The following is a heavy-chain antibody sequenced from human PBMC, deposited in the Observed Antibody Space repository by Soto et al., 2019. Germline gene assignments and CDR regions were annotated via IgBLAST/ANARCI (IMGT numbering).Heavy chain of an antibody. V-gene: IGHV4-30-4*01. CDR1: GGSISSGDYY. CDR3: ARGPGYYYDSSGYHRAFDY. CDR2: IYYSGST. Sequence: QVQLQESGPGLVKPSQTLSLTCTVSGGSISSGDYYWRWIRQPPGKGLEWIGYIYYSGSTYYNPSLKSRVTISVDTSKNQFSLKLSSVTAADTAVYYCARGPGYYYDSSGYHRAFDYWGQGTLVTVSS. J-gene: IGHJ4*02. D-gene: IGHD3-22*01.